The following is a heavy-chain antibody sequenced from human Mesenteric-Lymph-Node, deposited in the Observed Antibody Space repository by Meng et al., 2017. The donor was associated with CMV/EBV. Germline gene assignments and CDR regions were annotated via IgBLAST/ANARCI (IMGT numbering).Heavy chain of an antibody. V-gene: IGHV1-2*02. D-gene: IGHD4-11*01. Sequence: KVYRRASGYNFPVYYTHWVRQAPGQGLEWMGWINPYNGAINYAQKFRGRLTMTWDTSINTAYMELNTLTSDDTAVYYCARESDYSYGPWGQGTLVTVSS. J-gene: IGHJ5*02. CDR1: GYNFPVYY. CDR3: ARESDYSYGP. CDR2: INPYNGAI.